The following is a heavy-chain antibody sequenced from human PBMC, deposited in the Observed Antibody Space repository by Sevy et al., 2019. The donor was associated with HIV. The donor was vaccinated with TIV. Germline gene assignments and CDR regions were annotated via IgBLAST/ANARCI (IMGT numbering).Heavy chain of an antibody. Sequence: ASLKVSCKVSGYTLTQLSMHWVRQAPGKGLEWMGTSDPEDDKTIYAQKFQGRVTMTEDKSTDTAYMELSSLRSEDTAMFYCATTKDYYDNSGYPFDYWGQGTLVTVSS. CDR3: ATTKDYYDNSGYPFDY. J-gene: IGHJ4*02. V-gene: IGHV1-24*01. D-gene: IGHD3-22*01. CDR2: SDPEDDKT. CDR1: GYTLTQLS.